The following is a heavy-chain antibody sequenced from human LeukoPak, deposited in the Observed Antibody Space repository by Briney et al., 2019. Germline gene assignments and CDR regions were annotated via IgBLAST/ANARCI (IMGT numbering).Heavy chain of an antibody. J-gene: IGHJ1*01. Sequence: GGSLRLSCAASGFTFSSFAMSWVRQAPGKGLEWVSGITGSGGSTYYADSVRGRFTISRDNSKNTLYLQMNSLRAEDTAVYYCAKDYYDSSGFEVQHWGQGTLVTVSS. CDR1: GFTFSSFA. D-gene: IGHD3-22*01. V-gene: IGHV3-23*01. CDR2: ITGSGGST. CDR3: AKDYYDSSGFEVQH.